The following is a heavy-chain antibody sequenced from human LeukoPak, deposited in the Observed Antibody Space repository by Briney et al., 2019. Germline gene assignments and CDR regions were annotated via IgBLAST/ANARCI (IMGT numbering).Heavy chain of an antibody. Sequence: GASVKVSCKASGYTFTGYYMQWVRQAPGQGLEWMGWINPNSGGTNYAQKFQGRVTMTRDTSISTAYMELSGLRSDDTAVYYCARGSSTSFMVTVGGVNVPFEYWGPGTLGTVSS. CDR1: GYTFTGYY. CDR3: ARGSSTSFMVTVGGVNVPFEY. J-gene: IGHJ4*02. CDR2: INPNSGGT. D-gene: IGHD3-16*02. V-gene: IGHV1-2*02.